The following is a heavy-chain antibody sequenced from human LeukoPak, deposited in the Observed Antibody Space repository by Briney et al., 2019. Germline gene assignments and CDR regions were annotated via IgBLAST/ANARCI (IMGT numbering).Heavy chain of an antibody. V-gene: IGHV5-51*01. D-gene: IGHD3-16*01. J-gene: IGHJ4*02. CDR1: GYSFTTDW. Sequence: GESLKISCKGSGYSFTTDWIGWVRQMPGKGLEWMVISRPGDSYIEYSPSFQGHVTISVDKSINTAYLEWSSLKASDSAFYYCAAGGGYWGQGTLVTVSS. CDR2: SRPGDSYI. CDR3: AAGGGY.